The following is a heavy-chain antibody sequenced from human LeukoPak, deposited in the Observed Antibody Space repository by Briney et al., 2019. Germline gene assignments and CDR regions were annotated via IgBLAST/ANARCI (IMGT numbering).Heavy chain of an antibody. J-gene: IGHJ4*02. Sequence: SETLSLTCAVSGASIGSSAYYWAWIRQPPGKGLEWIGDFYYSGSTDYNPSLKSRVTMSVDASKNQFSLRLSSVTAADTAVYYCARSPVLYYFDYWGQGTLVTVSS. CDR2: FYYSGST. CDR3: ARSPVLYYFDY. V-gene: IGHV4-39*01. CDR1: GASIGSSAYY.